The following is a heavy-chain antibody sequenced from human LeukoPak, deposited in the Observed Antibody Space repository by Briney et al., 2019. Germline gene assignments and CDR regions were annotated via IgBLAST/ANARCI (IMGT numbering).Heavy chain of an antibody. J-gene: IGHJ6*03. CDR3: ARDRYSGSFPGYYYMDV. CDR2: IYYSGST. Sequence: TSETLSLTCTVSGGSISSYYWSWIRQPPGKGLEWIGYIYYSGSTNYNPSLKSRVTISVDTSKNQFSLKLSSVTAADTAVYYCARDRYSGSFPGYYYMDVWGKGTTATVSS. CDR1: GGSISSYY. V-gene: IGHV4-59*01. D-gene: IGHD1-26*01.